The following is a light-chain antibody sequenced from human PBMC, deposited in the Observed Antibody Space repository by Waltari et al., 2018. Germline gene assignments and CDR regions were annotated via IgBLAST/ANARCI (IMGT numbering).Light chain of an antibody. J-gene: IGLJ1*01. V-gene: IGLV2-14*03. CDR1: SSDVGGYNY. CDR3: SSYTSSSTPV. Sequence: QSALTQPASVSGSPGQSITISCTGTSSDVGGYNYVSWYQQHPGRAPKLMIYDVGYRPSGVSNRFSGSKSGNTASLTISGLQTEDEADYYCSSYTSSSTPVFGTGTKVTVL. CDR2: DVG.